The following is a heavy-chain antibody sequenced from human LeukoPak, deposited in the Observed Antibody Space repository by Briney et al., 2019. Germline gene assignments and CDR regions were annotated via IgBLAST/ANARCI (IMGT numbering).Heavy chain of an antibody. J-gene: IGHJ3*02. Sequence: PGGSLRLSCAASGFTFSGSAMHWVRQASGKGLEWVGRIRSKANSYATAYAASVKGRFTISGDDSKNTAYLQMNSLKTEDTAVYYCTTRGRRAVSDAFDIWGQGTMVTVSS. CDR3: TTRGRRAVSDAFDI. D-gene: IGHD1-26*01. V-gene: IGHV3-73*01. CDR2: IRSKANSYAT. CDR1: GFTFSGSA.